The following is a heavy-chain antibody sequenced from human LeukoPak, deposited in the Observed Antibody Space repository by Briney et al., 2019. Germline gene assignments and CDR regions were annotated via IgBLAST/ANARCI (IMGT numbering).Heavy chain of an antibody. J-gene: IGHJ4*02. CDR2: ITTSDGNT. CDR3: AKDLSYEGLSDY. V-gene: IGHV3-23*01. CDR1: GFTFSSYT. D-gene: IGHD2/OR15-2a*01. Sequence: PGGSLRLSCAASGFTFSSYTMSWVRQAPGKGLEWVSTITTSDGNTYYADSVKGRFTVSRDNSKNTLFLQMNSLRAEDTAVYYCAKDLSYEGLSDYWGQGTLVTVSS.